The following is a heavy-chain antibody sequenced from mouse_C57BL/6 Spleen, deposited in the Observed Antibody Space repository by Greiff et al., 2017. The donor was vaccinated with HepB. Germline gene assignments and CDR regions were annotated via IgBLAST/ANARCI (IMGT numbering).Heavy chain of an antibody. Sequence: EVQLQQSGPELVKPGASVKISCKAFGYTFTDYYMNWVKQSHGKSLEWIGDINPNNGGTSYNQKFKGKATLTVDKSSSTASMELRSLTSEDSAVYDCARCAMVRSDVWGTVTTVTVSS. CDR2: INPNNGGT. J-gene: IGHJ1*03. D-gene: IGHD2-2*01. V-gene: IGHV1-26*01. CDR1: GYTFTDYY. CDR3: ARCAMVRSDV.